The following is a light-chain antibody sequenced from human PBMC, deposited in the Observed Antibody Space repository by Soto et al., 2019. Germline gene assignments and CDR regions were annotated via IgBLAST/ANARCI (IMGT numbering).Light chain of an antibody. Sequence: EIVMTQSPATLSVSPGERATLSCRASKSISSSLAWYHQKPGQAPRLLIYDTSTRATGIPARFSGSGSGTEFTLTISSLQSEDFAVYYCQQYNNWPPLTFGGGTKVEIK. CDR1: KSISSS. V-gene: IGKV3D-15*01. J-gene: IGKJ4*01. CDR2: DTS. CDR3: QQYNNWPPLT.